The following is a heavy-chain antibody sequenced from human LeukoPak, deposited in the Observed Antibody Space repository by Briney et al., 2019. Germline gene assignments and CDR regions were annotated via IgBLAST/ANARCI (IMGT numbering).Heavy chain of an antibody. V-gene: IGHV3-7*01. J-gene: IGHJ4*02. Sequence: GGSLRLSCAASGFTFTTYWMSWVRQAPGKGLEWVANMKPDGSEIFYVDSVKGRFTISRDNAKNSLFLQMNSLRAEDTAVYYCARVLGGSGSYSYFDYWGQGTLVTVSS. CDR1: GFTFTTYW. D-gene: IGHD3-10*01. CDR2: MKPDGSEI. CDR3: ARVLGGSGSYSYFDY.